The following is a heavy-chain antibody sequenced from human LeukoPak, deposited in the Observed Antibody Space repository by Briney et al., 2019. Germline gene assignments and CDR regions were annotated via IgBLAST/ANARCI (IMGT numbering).Heavy chain of an antibody. CDR1: GGSISSYY. CDR3: ARGGEYCYDSSGYYTKNGNFDY. J-gene: IGHJ4*02. V-gene: IGHV4-59*13. D-gene: IGHD3-22*01. Sequence: SETLSLTCTVSGGSISSYYWSWIRQPPGKGLEWIGYIYYSGSTNYNPSLKSRVTISVDTSKNQFSLELSSVTAADTAVYYCARGGEYCYDSSGYYTKNGNFDYWGQGSLVTVSS. CDR2: IYYSGST.